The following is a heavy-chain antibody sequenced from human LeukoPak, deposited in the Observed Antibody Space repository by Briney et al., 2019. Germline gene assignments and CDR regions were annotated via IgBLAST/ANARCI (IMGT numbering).Heavy chain of an antibody. CDR2: ISGSGGST. V-gene: IGHV3-23*01. CDR1: GFTFSYYA. J-gene: IGHJ4*02. CDR3: AKSTYEYYFDY. Sequence: GGSLRLSCAASGFTFSYYAMTWVRQAPGKGLGWVSGISGSGGSTYYGDSVKGRFTISRDNSKNTLYLQMNSLRAEDTAVYYCAKSTYEYYFDYWGQGTLVTVSS. D-gene: IGHD3-22*01.